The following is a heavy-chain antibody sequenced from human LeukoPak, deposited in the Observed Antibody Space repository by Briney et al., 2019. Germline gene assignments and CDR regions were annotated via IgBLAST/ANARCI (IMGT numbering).Heavy chain of an antibody. V-gene: IGHV4-39*07. CDR3: ARDSGYSSD. CDR2: IYYSGNT. J-gene: IGHJ4*02. Sequence: PSETLSLTCTVPGGSISSSSYYWGWIRQPPGKGLEWIGSIYYSGNTYYNASLKSRVTISVDTSKNQFSLKLSSVTAADTAVYYCARDSGYSSDWGQGTLVTVSS. D-gene: IGHD6-19*01. CDR1: GGSISSSSYY.